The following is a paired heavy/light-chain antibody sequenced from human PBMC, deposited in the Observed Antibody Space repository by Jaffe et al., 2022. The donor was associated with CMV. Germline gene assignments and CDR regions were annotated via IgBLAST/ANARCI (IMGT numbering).Heavy chain of an antibody. J-gene: IGHJ6*03. V-gene: IGHV3-73*01. D-gene: IGHD2-2*01. Sequence: EVQLVESGGGLVQPGGSLKLSCAASGFTFSGSAMHWVRQASGKGLEWVGRIRSKANSYATAYAASVKGRFTISRDDSKNTAYLQMNSLKTEDTAVYYCTTREYCSSTSCLYYYYYYYMDVWGKGTTVTVSS. CDR1: GFTFSGSA. CDR2: IRSKANSYAT. CDR3: TTREYCSSTSCLYYYYYYYMDV.
Light chain of an antibody. V-gene: IGKV1-9*01. CDR2: AAS. CDR1: QGISSY. CDR3: QQLNSYLALT. Sequence: IQLTQSPSSLSASVGDRVTITCRASQGISSYLAWYQQKPGKAPKLLIYAASTLQSGVPSRFSGSGSGTDFTLTISSLQPEDFATYYCQQLNSYLALTFGGGTKVEIK. J-gene: IGKJ4*01.